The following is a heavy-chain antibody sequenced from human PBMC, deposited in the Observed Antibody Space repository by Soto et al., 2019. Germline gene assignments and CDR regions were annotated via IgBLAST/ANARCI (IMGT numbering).Heavy chain of an antibody. CDR3: AHRRGSGSMFDY. J-gene: IGHJ4*02. Sequence: QITLKESGPTLVKPTQTLTLTCTFSGFSLSTSGVGVGWIRQPPGKALEWLALIYWDDDKRYSPSLKSRLTIIKDTSKNQVVLTMTNMDPVDTATYYCAHRRGSGSMFDYWGQGTLVTVSS. CDR1: GFSLSTSGVG. D-gene: IGHD3-10*01. V-gene: IGHV2-5*02. CDR2: IYWDDDK.